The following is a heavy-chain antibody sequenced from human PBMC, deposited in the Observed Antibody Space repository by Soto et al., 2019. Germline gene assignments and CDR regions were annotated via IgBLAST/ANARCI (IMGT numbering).Heavy chain of an antibody. CDR3: ARVNIAWNHVGSMDV. V-gene: IGHV3-30-3*01. D-gene: IGHD1-1*01. J-gene: IGHJ6*02. Sequence: QVQLVESGGGVVQPGRSLRLSCAASGFTFSTYAMHWVRQAPGKGLEWVAVILYDGSKKDYADSVKGRFTISRDNSKNTLYLQMNSLRAEDTAVYYCARVNIAWNHVGSMDVWGQGTTVTVSS. CDR2: ILYDGSKK. CDR1: GFTFSTYA.